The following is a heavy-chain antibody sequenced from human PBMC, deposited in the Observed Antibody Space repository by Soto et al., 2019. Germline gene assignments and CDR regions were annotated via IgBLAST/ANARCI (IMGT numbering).Heavy chain of an antibody. J-gene: IGHJ4*02. CDR1: GGSISSYY. Sequence: SETLSLTCTVSGGSISSYYWSWIRQPPGKGLEWIGYIYYSGNTNYNPSLKSRVTISVDTSKNQFSLKLSSVTAADTAVYYCARAHYYDSSGYYYVHYFDYWGQGTLVTVSS. CDR3: ARAHYYDSSGYYYVHYFDY. CDR2: IYYSGNT. V-gene: IGHV4-59*01. D-gene: IGHD3-22*01.